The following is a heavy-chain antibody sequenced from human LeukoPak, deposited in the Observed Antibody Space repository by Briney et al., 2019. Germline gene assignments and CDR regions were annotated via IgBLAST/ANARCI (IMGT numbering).Heavy chain of an antibody. J-gene: IGHJ5*02. CDR3: VLEGNWNCIARLGITGFDP. CDR1: GGTFSSYA. V-gene: IGHV1-69*05. Sequence: SVKVSCKASGGTFSSYAISWVRQAPGQGLEWVGRIIPIFGTANYAQKFQGRVTITTDESTSTAYMELSSLRSEDTAVYYCVLEGNWNCIARLGITGFDPWGQGTLVTVSS. CDR2: IIPIFGTA. D-gene: IGHD1-7*01.